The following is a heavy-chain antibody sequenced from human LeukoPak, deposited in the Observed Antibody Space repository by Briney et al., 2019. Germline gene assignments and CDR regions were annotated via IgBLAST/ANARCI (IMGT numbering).Heavy chain of an antibody. CDR3: ARDWRSHGRPSYYDYVWGSRSTYAFDI. CDR2: IYSGGST. CDR1: GFTVSSNY. D-gene: IGHD3-16*01. J-gene: IGHJ3*02. V-gene: IGHV3-53*01. Sequence: GSLRLSCAASGFTVSSNYMSWVRQAPGKGLEWVSVIYSGGSTYYADSAKGRFTISRDNSKNTLYLQMNSLRAEDTAVYYCARDWRSHGRPSYYDYVWGSRSTYAFDIWGQGTMVTVSS.